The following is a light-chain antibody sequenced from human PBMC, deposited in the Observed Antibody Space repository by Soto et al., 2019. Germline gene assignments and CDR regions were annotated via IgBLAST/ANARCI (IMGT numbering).Light chain of an antibody. J-gene: IGKJ3*01. V-gene: IGKV1-5*01. CDR1: QNVNRW. Sequence: DVQMTQSPSTLSASVGDRVTITCRASQNVNRWLAWYQQKPGKAPKLLNYGASSLEDGVPSRFSGGGSGTQFTLTISSLQPDDFATYSCQQYESFSFAFGPGTKVDIK. CDR3: QQYESFSFA. CDR2: GAS.